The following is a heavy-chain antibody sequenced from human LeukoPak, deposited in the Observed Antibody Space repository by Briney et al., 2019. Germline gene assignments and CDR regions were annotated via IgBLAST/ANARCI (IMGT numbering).Heavy chain of an antibody. J-gene: IGHJ3*02. V-gene: IGHV1-69*05. CDR2: IIPIFGTA. CDR3: ARDRCSGGSCYPKPKQTPDAFDI. D-gene: IGHD2-15*01. CDR1: GGTFSSYA. Sequence: SVKVSCKASGGTFSSYAISWVRQAPGQGLEWMGRIIPIFGTANYAQKFQGRVTISTDESTSTAYMELSSLRSEDTAVYYCARDRCSGGSCYPKPKQTPDAFDIWGQGTMVTVSS.